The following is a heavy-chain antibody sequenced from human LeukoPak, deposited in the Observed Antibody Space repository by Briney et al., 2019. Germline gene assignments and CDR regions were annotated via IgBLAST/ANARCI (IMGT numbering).Heavy chain of an antibody. J-gene: IGHJ3*02. V-gene: IGHV3-21*01. Sequence: GGSLRLSCAASGFTFSSYSMNWVRQAPGKGLEWVSSISSSSSYIYYADSVKGRFTISRDNAKNSLYLQMNSLRAEDTAVYYCARRAVTKLGAFDIWGLGTMVTVSS. CDR1: GFTFSSYS. D-gene: IGHD6-19*01. CDR3: ARRAVTKLGAFDI. CDR2: ISSSSSYI.